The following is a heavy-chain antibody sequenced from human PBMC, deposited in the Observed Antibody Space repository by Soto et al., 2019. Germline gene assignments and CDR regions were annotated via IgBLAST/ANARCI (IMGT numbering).Heavy chain of an antibody. V-gene: IGHV1-18*01. CDR3: ARDIVATKTLHYGPYQFDY. Sequence: ASVKVSCKASGYTFTSYGISWVRQAPGQGLEWMGWISAYNGNTNYAQKLQGRVTMTTDTSTSTAYMELRSLRSDDTAVYYCARDIVATKTLHYGPYQFDYWGQATLATLSS. CDR1: GYTFTSYG. J-gene: IGHJ4*02. D-gene: IGHD5-12*01. CDR2: ISAYNGNT.